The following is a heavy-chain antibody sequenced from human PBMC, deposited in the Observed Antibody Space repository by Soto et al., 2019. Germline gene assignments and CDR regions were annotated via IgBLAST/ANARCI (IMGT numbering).Heavy chain of an antibody. CDR1: GFTFSSYY. J-gene: IGHJ4*02. D-gene: IGHD2-8*01. CDR3: ARSRNGEFDY. V-gene: IGHV3-7*01. CDR2: IKQDARDK. Sequence: EVPLVESGGDLVQPGESLRLSCVASGFTFSSYYMSWVRQAPGKGLEWVANIKQDARDKFYVDSVKDRFTISRDNAQNVLFLQMKSLRVEDTAVYYCARSRNGEFDYWGQGTLVTVSS.